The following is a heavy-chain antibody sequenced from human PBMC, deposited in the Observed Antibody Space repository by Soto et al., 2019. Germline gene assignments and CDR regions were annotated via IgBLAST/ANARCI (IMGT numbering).Heavy chain of an antibody. D-gene: IGHD2-15*01. CDR3: ARDGGSHGPSYCAT. V-gene: IGHV3-33*01. CDR1: GSTFSNYG. J-gene: IGHJ5*02. CDR2: IWYDGSNK. Sequence: VQLVESGGGVVQPGRSLRLSCAASGSTFSNYGMHWVRQAPGKGPEWVAVIWYDGSNKYYGESVKGRFSISRDNSKNTLYLDINSLNSAETAGYYCARDGGSHGPSYCATWGEGRLVLVSS.